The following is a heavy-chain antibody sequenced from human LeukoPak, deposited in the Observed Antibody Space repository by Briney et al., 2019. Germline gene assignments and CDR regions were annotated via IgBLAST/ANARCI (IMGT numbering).Heavy chain of an antibody. Sequence: GGSLRLSWAASGFMFSSNWWSWVRLAPGKGLEWVANIKEDGTETYYVDSVKGRFTISRDNAENSLYLQMNSLRVEDTAVYYCAKEGRSLQTYWGQGTLVTVSS. J-gene: IGHJ4*02. V-gene: IGHV3-7*03. D-gene: IGHD5-24*01. CDR3: AKEGRSLQTY. CDR1: GFMFSSNW. CDR2: IKEDGTET.